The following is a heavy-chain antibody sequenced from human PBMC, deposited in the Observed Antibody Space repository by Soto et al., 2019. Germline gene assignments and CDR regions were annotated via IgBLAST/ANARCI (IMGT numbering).Heavy chain of an antibody. D-gene: IGHD5-12*01. V-gene: IGHV4-30-4*01. CDR1: GGSISSGDYY. J-gene: IGHJ4*02. CDR3: ARGRYSGYDYGFDY. CDR2: IYYSGST. Sequence: SETLSLTCTVSGGSISSGDYYWSWIRQPPGKGLEWIGYIYYSGSTYYNPSLKSRVTISVDTSKNQFSLKLSSVTAADTAVYYCARGRYSGYDYGFDYWGQGTLVTVSS.